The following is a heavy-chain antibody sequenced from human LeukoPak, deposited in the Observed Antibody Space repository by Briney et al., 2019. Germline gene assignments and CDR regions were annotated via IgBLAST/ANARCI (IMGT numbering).Heavy chain of an antibody. CDR3: DSTNSSPGGNWFDP. J-gene: IGHJ5*02. V-gene: IGHV3-73*01. D-gene: IGHD4-23*01. Sequence: GGSLRLSCAGSGFSFSDSAMQWVRQASGKGLGWVGRIGTEPKNFATACAASARGRFTISRDDSRKTAFLHMNGLKVEDSAVYYCDSTNSSPGGNWFDPWGQGTLVTVSS. CDR1: GFSFSDSA. CDR2: IGTEPKNFAT.